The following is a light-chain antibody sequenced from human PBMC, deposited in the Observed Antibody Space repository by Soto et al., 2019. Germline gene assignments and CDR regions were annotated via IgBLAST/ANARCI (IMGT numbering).Light chain of an antibody. CDR3: QHANSEGFT. CDR1: EGISSW. CDR2: AAS. J-gene: IGKJ5*01. V-gene: IGKV1-12*01. Sequence: DIQMTQTPSSVSASVGDRVTITCRASEGISSWVAWYQQKPGQALKLLIYAASSVQSGVPSRVSGSGSGADFNPTIRRLQPEEIAAYHCQHANSEGFTLGQGRRLKIK.